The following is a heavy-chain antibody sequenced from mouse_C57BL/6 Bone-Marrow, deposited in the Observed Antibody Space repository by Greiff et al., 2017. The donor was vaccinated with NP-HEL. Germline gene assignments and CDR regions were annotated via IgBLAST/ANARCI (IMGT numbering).Heavy chain of an antibody. CDR1: GYSITSGYY. J-gene: IGHJ2*01. CDR3: ARSDYDFDFEC. CDR2: ITYAGSN. D-gene: IGHD2-4*01. V-gene: IGHV3-6*01. Sequence: ESGPGLVKPSQSLSLTCSVTGYSITSGYYWHWIRQFPGHKLEWMGYITYAGSNNYNPSLKNRISISRDTSKNQFFLKLNSVTTEDTATYYCARSDYDFDFECWGQGTALTVSS.